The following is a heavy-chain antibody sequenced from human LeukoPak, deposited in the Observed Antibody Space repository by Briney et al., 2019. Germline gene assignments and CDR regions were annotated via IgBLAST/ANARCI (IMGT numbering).Heavy chain of an antibody. V-gene: IGHV1-18*01. Sequence: ASVKVSCKASGYTFTSYGISWVRQAPGQGLEWMGWISAYNGNTNYAQKLQGRVTMTTDTSTSTAYMELRSLRSDDTAVYYCARDRTRITIFGVVITHFDYWGQGTLVTVSS. CDR2: ISAYNGNT. CDR3: ARDRTRITIFGVVITHFDY. CDR1: GYTFTSYG. D-gene: IGHD3-3*01. J-gene: IGHJ4*02.